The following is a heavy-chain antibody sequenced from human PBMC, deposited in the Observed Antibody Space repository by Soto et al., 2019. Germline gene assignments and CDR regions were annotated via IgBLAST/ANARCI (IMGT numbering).Heavy chain of an antibody. V-gene: IGHV1-58*02. Sequence: QMQLVQSGPEVKKPGTSVKVSCKASGFTFTSSAMQWVRQARGQRLEWIGWIVVGSGNTHYAQKFQERVTITRDMSTSTAYMELSSLRSEDTAVYYCAADIVVVVATPAEYFQHWGQGTLVTVSS. CDR2: IVVGSGNT. CDR3: AADIVVVVATPAEYFQH. D-gene: IGHD2-15*01. CDR1: GFTFTSSA. J-gene: IGHJ1*01.